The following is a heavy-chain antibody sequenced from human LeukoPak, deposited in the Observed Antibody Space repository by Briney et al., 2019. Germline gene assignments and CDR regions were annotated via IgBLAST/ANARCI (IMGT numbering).Heavy chain of an antibody. J-gene: IGHJ3*02. CDR3: ARKKDIVVVPAAIGAFDI. CDR1: GGSISSSSYY. Sequence: PSETLSLTCTVSGGSISSSSYYWGWIRQPPGKGLEWIGSIYYSGSTYYNPSLKSRVIISVGTSKNQFSLKLSSVTAADTAVYYCARKKDIVVVPAAIGAFDIWGQGTMVTVSS. V-gene: IGHV4-39*01. CDR2: IYYSGST. D-gene: IGHD2-2*02.